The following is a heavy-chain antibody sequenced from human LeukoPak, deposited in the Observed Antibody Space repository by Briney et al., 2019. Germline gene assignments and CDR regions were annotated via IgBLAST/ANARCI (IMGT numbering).Heavy chain of an antibody. D-gene: IGHD7-27*01. CDR1: GFTFNIHA. CDR3: ARNWGLDY. CDR2: ISPNGDTT. V-gene: IGHV3-23*01. J-gene: IGHJ4*02. Sequence: PGGSLRLSCAASGFTFNIHAMTWARQAPGRGLEWVSVISPNGDTTFYADSVKGRFTISRDNSKNMVFLQMDSLGAEDIAVYYCARNWGLDYWGQGTLVTVSS.